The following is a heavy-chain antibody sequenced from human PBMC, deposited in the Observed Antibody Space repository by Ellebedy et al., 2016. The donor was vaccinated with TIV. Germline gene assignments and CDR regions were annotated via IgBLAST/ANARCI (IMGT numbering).Heavy chain of an antibody. V-gene: IGHV1-18*01. J-gene: IGHJ4*02. CDR1: GYTFTSYG. Sequence: ASVKVSXKASGYTFTSYGISWVRQAPGQGLEWMGWISAYNGNTNYAQKLQGRVTMTTDTSTSTAYMELRSLRSDDTAVYYCARVDSSFGSFDYWGQGTLVTVSS. D-gene: IGHD3-10*01. CDR3: ARVDSSFGSFDY. CDR2: ISAYNGNT.